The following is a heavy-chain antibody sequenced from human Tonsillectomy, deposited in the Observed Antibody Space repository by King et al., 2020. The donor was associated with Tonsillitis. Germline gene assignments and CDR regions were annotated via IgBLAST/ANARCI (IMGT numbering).Heavy chain of an antibody. J-gene: IGHJ1*01. CDR2: IVPLIGAA. CDR1: GGVFNTYA. V-gene: IGHV1-69*12. Sequence: QLVQSGAEVKEPGSSVRVSCKASGGVFNTYAVNWVRQAPGQGLEWMGGIVPLIGAANYAQKFQGRVTISADESMSTAYMEVSSLKSDDTAIFYCARASAKNWNDGYFQHWGQGTQVTVSS. D-gene: IGHD1-1*01. CDR3: ARASAKNWNDGYFQH.